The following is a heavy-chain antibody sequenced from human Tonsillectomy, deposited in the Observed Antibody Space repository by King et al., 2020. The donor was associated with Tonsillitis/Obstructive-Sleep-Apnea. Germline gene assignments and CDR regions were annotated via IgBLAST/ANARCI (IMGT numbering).Heavy chain of an antibody. J-gene: IGHJ5*02. V-gene: IGHV3-48*03. CDR2: ISSSGSTI. D-gene: IGHD3-16*01. CDR1: GFTFSSYE. CDR3: ASSRFGGWFDP. Sequence: VQLVESGGGLVQPGGSLRVSCAASGFTFSSYEMNWVRQAPGKGLEWVSYISSSGSTIYYADSVKGRFTISRDNAKNSLYPQMNSLRAEDTAVYHCASSRFGGWFDPWGQGTLVTVSS.